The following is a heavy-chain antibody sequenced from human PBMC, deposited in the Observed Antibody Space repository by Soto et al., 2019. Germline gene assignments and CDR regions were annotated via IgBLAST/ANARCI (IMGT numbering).Heavy chain of an antibody. J-gene: IGHJ4*02. CDR1: GFTFSNYS. CDR2: ISSSSSTI. D-gene: IGHD3-10*01. CDR3: SSCNLPMVRGGTVY. Sequence: GGSLRLSCAASGFTFSNYSMNWVRQAPGKGLEWVSYISSSSSTIYYADSVKGRFTISRDNAKNSLYLQMNSLRAEDTAVYYCSSCNLPMVRGGTVYWGQGTLVTVYS. V-gene: IGHV3-48*01.